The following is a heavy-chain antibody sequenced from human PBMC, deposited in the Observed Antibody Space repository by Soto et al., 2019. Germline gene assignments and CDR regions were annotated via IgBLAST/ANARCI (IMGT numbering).Heavy chain of an antibody. CDR1: GFTFSSYG. CDR2: IWYDGSNK. D-gene: IGHD6-19*01. V-gene: IGHV3-30*19. Sequence: GGSLRLSCAASGFTFSSYGMHWVRQAPGKGLEWVAVIWYDGSNKYYADSVKGRFTISRDNSKNTLYLQMNSLRAEDTAVYYCARDHRPSHSSGFIDYWGQGTLVTVSS. CDR3: ARDHRPSHSSGFIDY. J-gene: IGHJ4*02.